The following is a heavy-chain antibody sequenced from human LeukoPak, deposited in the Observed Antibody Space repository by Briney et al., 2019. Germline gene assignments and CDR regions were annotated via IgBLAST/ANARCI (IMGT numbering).Heavy chain of an antibody. D-gene: IGHD3-3*01. CDR2: ISGGGGGT. V-gene: IGHV3-23*01. CDR3: ANDDFWSGYPTALPN. J-gene: IGHJ4*02. Sequence: GGSLRLSCAASGFTFSSYAMSWVRQAPGKGLEWVSAISGGGGGTYYADSVKGRFTISRDNSKNTLYLQMNSLRAEDTAVYYCANDDFWSGYPTALPNWGQGTLVTVSS. CDR1: GFTFSSYA.